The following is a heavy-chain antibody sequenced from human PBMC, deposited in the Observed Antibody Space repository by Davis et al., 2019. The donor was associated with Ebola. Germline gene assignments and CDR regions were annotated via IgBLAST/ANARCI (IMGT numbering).Heavy chain of an antibody. V-gene: IGHV4-39*02. D-gene: IGHD3-10*01. J-gene: IGHJ4*02. CDR3: ARDVLLWFGELFHRPYYFDY. CDR1: GGSISSSSYY. CDR2: IYYSGST. Sequence: MPSETLSLTCTVSGGSISSSSYYWGWIRQPPGKGLEWIGSIYYSGSTYYNPSLKSRVTISVDTSKNQFSLKLRSVTAADTAVDYCARDVLLWFGELFHRPYYFDYWGQGTLVTVSS.